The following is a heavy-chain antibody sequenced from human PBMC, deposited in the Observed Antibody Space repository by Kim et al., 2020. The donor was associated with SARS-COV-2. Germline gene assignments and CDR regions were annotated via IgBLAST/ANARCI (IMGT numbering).Heavy chain of an antibody. CDR2: ISRSGINT. D-gene: IGHD4-17*01. V-gene: IGHV3-23*01. Sequence: GGSLRLSCAASGFDFSDYAMNWVRQVPGKGLEWVSVISRSGINTYYADSVKGRFTLSRDNTKNTLFLQMNSLRAEDTAVYYCAKCVMLSGDYVRGAFDIRGQGTLVTVSS. J-gene: IGHJ3*02. CDR3: AKCVMLSGDYVRGAFDI. CDR1: GFDFSDYA.